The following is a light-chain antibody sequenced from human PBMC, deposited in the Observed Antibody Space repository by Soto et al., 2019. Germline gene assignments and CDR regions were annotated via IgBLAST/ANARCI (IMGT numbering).Light chain of an antibody. CDR1: QTVSRN. Sequence: EVVMKQSPATLSVSPGARATLSCRASQTVSRNLAWYQQRPGQDPRLLIYDISNRATGVPARFSGSGSETELTLTIRSLQSEDFAVYFCQQYNNWPSVGQGTRLAIK. CDR2: DIS. CDR3: QQYNNWPS. V-gene: IGKV3-15*01. J-gene: IGKJ5*01.